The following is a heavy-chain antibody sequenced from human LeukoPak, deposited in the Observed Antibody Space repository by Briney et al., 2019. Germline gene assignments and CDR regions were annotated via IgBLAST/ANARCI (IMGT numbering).Heavy chain of an antibody. CDR3: ARGWEHGGAFDY. V-gene: IGHV4-39*07. CDR1: GGSISSSSYY. D-gene: IGHD1-26*01. CDR2: IYYSGST. Sequence: SETLSLTCTVSGGSISSSSYYWGWIRQPPGKGLEWIGSIYYSGSTYYNPSLKSRVTISVDTSKNQFSLELSSVTAADTAVYYCARGWEHGGAFDYWGQGTLVTVSS. J-gene: IGHJ4*02.